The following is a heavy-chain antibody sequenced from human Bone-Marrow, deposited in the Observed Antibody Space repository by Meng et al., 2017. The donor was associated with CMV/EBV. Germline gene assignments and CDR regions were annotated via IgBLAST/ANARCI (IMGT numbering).Heavy chain of an antibody. V-gene: IGHV4-4*07. J-gene: IGHJ4*02. CDR1: GGSISSYY. CDR2: IYTSAST. CDR3: ARVGSGDSSGSSFDY. D-gene: IGHD3-22*01. Sequence: SGGSISSYYWSWIRQPAGKGLEWIGRIYTSASTNYNPSLKSRVTMSVDTSKNQFSLKLSSVTAADTAVYYCARVGSGDSSGSSFDYWGQGTLVTVSS.